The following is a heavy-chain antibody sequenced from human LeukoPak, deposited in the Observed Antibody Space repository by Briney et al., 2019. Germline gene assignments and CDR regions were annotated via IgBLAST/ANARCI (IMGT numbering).Heavy chain of an antibody. CDR1: GFTFSSYG. V-gene: IGHV3-33*06. Sequence: GGSLRLSCAASGFTFSSYGMHWVRQAPGKGLEWVAVIWYDGSNKYYADSVKGRFTISRDNSKNTLYLQMNSLRAEDTAVYYCAKVRGSGRGVIEEYYFDYWGQGTLVTVSS. D-gene: IGHD3-10*01. CDR2: IWYDGSNK. CDR3: AKVRGSGRGVIEEYYFDY. J-gene: IGHJ4*02.